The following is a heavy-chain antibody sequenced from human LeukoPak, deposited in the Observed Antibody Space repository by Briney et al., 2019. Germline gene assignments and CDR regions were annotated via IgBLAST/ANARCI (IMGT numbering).Heavy chain of an antibody. D-gene: IGHD3-10*01. Sequence: SGGSLRLSCAASGFTFSSYSMNWVRQAPGKGLEWVSYISSISSTIYYADYVKGRFTISRDNAKNSLYLQMNILRAEDTAVYYCARDPNYYGSGSFDYWGQGTLVIVSS. CDR1: GFTFSSYS. J-gene: IGHJ4*02. CDR2: ISSISSTI. CDR3: ARDPNYYGSGSFDY. V-gene: IGHV3-48*04.